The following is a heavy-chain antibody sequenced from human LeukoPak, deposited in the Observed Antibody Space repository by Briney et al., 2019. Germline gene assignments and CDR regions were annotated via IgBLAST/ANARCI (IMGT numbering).Heavy chain of an antibody. J-gene: IGHJ5*02. D-gene: IGHD3-10*01. CDR3: AKAGLRGGGFHNWFDP. Sequence: SVKVSCKASGYTFTGYYMHWVRQAPGQGLEWMGWINPNSGGTNYAQKFQGRVTMTRDTSISTAYMELSRLRSDDTAVYYCAKAGLRGGGFHNWFDPWGQGTLVTVSS. CDR1: GYTFTGYY. CDR2: INPNSGGT. V-gene: IGHV1-2*02.